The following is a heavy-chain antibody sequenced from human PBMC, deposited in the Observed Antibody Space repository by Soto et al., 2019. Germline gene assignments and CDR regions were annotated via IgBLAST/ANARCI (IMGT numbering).Heavy chain of an antibody. V-gene: IGHV3-72*01. CDR1: GFTFSDHY. J-gene: IGHJ6*02. D-gene: IGHD2-21*01. CDR2: IRNKVNSYTT. CDR3: ARHIPYHGKDV. Sequence: EVQLVESGGGLVQPGGSLRLSCAASGFTFSDHYMDWVRQAPGKGLEWVGRIRNKVNSYTTEYAASVKGRFTISRDDSKNSLYLQMNSLKTEDTAVYYCARHIPYHGKDVWDQGTTVTVSS.